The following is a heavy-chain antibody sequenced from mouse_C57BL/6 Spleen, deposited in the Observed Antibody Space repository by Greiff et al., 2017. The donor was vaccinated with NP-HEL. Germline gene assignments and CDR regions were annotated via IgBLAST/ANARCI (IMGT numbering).Heavy chain of an antibody. V-gene: IGHV1-7*01. J-gene: IGHJ2*01. CDR3: ITTVVGDYFDY. D-gene: IGHD1-1*01. CDR2: INPSSGYT. Sequence: QVQLQQSGAELAKPGASVKLSCKASGYTFTSYWMHWVNQRPGQGLEWIGYINPSSGYTKYNQKFKDKATLTADKSSSTAYMQLSSLTYEDSAVYYCITTVVGDYFDYWGQGTTLTVSS. CDR1: GYTFTSYW.